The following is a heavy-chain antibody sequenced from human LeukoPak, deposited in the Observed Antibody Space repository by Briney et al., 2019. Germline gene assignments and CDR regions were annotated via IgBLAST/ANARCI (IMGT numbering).Heavy chain of an antibody. Sequence: GGSLRLSCAASGFTFSSYSMNWVRQAPGKGLECVSSISSSSSSIYYADSVKGRFTISRDDAKNSLYLQMNSLRAEDTAVYYCARTATDTGEFDYWGQGTLVAVSS. J-gene: IGHJ4*02. D-gene: IGHD6-13*01. V-gene: IGHV3-21*01. CDR2: ISSSSSSI. CDR1: GFTFSSYS. CDR3: ARTATDTGEFDY.